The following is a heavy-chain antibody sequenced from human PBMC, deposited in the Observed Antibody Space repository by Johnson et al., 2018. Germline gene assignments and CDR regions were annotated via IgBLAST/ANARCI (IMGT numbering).Heavy chain of an antibody. Sequence: QVQLVESGGCLVKPGGSXRLSCAASGFTFSDYYMSWIRQATGKGLEWVSYISSSGSNLYYADSVTGRFTTARDNPKNSLYLQMNSLRAEDTAVYYCARDIGTIFGVLAPYYYYMDVWGKGTTVTVSS. CDR3: ARDIGTIFGVLAPYYYYMDV. CDR2: ISSSGSNL. J-gene: IGHJ6*03. V-gene: IGHV3-11*04. CDR1: GFTFSDYY. D-gene: IGHD3-3*01.